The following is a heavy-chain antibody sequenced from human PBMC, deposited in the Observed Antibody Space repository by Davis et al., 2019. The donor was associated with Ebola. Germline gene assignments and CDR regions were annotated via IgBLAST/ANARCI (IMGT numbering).Heavy chain of an antibody. CDR3: THSSGYNNADY. J-gene: IGHJ4*02. D-gene: IGHD3-22*01. CDR1: GFTFSSYS. CDR2: IRSKANSYAT. Sequence: GESLKISCAASGFTFSSYSMNWVRQAPGKGLEWVGRIRSKANSYATAYAASVKGRFTISRDDSKNTAYLQMNSLKTEDTAVYYCTHSSGYNNADYWGQGTLVTVSS. V-gene: IGHV3-73*01.